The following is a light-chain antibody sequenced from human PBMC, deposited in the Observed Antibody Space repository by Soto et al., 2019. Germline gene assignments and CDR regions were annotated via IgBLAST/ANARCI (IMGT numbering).Light chain of an antibody. V-gene: IGKV1-9*01. J-gene: IGKJ4*01. CDR3: QQLNSYPLT. Sequence: IQMTQSPSFLSASVGDRVTITCRASQGISSYLAWYQQKPGTAPRLLIYAASTLQSGVPSRFSGSGSGTEFTLTISSLQPEDFATYYCQQLNSYPLTFGGGTKVEIK. CDR1: QGISSY. CDR2: AAS.